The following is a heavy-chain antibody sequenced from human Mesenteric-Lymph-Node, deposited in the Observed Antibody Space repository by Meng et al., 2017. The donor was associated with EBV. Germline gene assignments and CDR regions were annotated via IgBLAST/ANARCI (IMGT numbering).Heavy chain of an antibody. J-gene: IGHJ5*02. V-gene: IGHV4-31*03. CDR1: GGSMSSGCYY. CDR3: ARASYGSGSPLGESWFDP. CDR2: IHDSGST. D-gene: IGHD3-10*01. Sequence: QVRLREPRPGRVKPSQPLSLTCPGSGGSMSSGCYYWSWIRQHPGKGLEWIGYIHDSGSTYYNPSLKSRVTISADTSKNQFSLKLSSVTAADTAVYYCARASYGSGSPLGESWFDPWGQGTLVTVSS.